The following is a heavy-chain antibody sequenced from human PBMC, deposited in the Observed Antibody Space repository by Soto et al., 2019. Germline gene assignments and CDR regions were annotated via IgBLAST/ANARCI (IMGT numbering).Heavy chain of an antibody. D-gene: IGHD3-3*01. J-gene: IGHJ6*02. CDR1: GGSFSGYY. Sequence: PSETLSLTCAVYGGSFSGYYWSWIRQPPGKGLEWIGEINHSGSTNYNPSLKSRVTISVDTSKNQFSLKLSSVTAADTAVYYCARGEHVLRFLEWLSPDYYYYGMDVWGQGXTVTISS. CDR2: INHSGST. CDR3: ARGEHVLRFLEWLSPDYYYYGMDV. V-gene: IGHV4-34*01.